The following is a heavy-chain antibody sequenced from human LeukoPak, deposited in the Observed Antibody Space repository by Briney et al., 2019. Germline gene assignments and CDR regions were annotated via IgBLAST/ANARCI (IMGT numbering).Heavy chain of an antibody. CDR2: ISGSGGST. CDR1: GFTVSTNY. V-gene: IGHV3-53*01. Sequence: GGSLRLSCAASGFTVSTNYMSWVRQAPGKGLEWVSAISGSGGSTYYADSVKGRFTISRDNSKNTLYLQMNSLRAEDTAVYYCARDGGVVAATQASFDIWGQGTMVTVSS. D-gene: IGHD2-15*01. CDR3: ARDGGVVAATQASFDI. J-gene: IGHJ3*02.